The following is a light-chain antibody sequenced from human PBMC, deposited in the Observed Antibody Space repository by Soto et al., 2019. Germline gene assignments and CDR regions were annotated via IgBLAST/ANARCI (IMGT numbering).Light chain of an antibody. J-gene: IGKJ2*01. CDR2: GAS. V-gene: IGKV3-20*01. Sequence: EIVLPQSPGTLSLSPGERATLSCRASHGVSSSYLAWYQQKPGQAPRLLIYGASSRATGIPDRFSGSGSGTDFTLTITRLKPEDLAVYYCKQYCSSPVNFGQGTKLEIK. CDR1: HGVSSSY. CDR3: KQYCSSPVN.